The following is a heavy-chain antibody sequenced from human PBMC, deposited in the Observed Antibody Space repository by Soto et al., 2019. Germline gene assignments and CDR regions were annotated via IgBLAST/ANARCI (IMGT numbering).Heavy chain of an antibody. J-gene: IGHJ4*02. V-gene: IGHV3-30*04. CDR1: GFTFSSYA. CDR2: ISYDGSNK. CDR3: AREGPLGNIDY. Sequence: GGSLRLSCAASGFTFSSYAMHWVRQAPGKGLEWVAVISYDGSNKYYADSVKGRFTISRDNSRNTLYLQMNSLRAEDTAVYYGAREGPLGNIDYWGQGTLVTVSS.